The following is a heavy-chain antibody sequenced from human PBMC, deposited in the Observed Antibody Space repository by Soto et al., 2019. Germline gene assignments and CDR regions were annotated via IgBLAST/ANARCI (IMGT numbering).Heavy chain of an antibody. D-gene: IGHD4-17*01. CDR1: GYTFTSYA. CDR2: INAGNGNT. CDR3: ERDGYGDYELRY. Sequence: ASVKVSCKASGYTFTSYAMHWVRQAPGQRLEWMGWINAGNGNTKYSQKFQGRVTITSDTSASTAYMELSSLRSEDTAVYYCERDGYGDYELRYSGQGTLDTVSS. J-gene: IGHJ4*02. V-gene: IGHV1-3*01.